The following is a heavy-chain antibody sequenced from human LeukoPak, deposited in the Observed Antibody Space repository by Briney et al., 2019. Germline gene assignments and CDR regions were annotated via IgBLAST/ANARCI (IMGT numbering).Heavy chain of an antibody. CDR2: IYYSGST. CDR3: EAMVRGVRVY. J-gene: IGHJ4*02. D-gene: IGHD3-10*01. V-gene: IGHV4-39*07. CDR1: GGSISSSSYY. Sequence: PSETLSLTCTVSGGSISSSSYYWGWIRQPPGKGLEWIGNIYYSGSTDYNPSLKSRITISVDTSKNQFSLKLSSVTAADTAVYYCEAMVRGVRVYWGQGTLVTVSS.